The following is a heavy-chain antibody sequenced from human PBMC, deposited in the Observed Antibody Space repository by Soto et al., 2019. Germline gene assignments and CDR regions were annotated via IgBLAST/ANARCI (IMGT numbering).Heavy chain of an antibody. CDR2: IATTVETT. CDR3: VRHWGG. D-gene: IGHD2-21*01. CDR1: GYTFNTYD. Sequence: EVHLMESGGGLVQPGGSLRLSCAASGYTFNTYDMSWVRQAPGTGLEWVSSIATTVETTFYADSVRRRFTISRDNSKNTLLLQINNLRVDDTVIYYCVRHWGGWGHGTMVTVTS. V-gene: IGHV3-23*01. J-gene: IGHJ4*01.